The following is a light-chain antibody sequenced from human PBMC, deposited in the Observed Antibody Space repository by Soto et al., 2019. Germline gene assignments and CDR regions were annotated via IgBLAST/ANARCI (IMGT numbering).Light chain of an antibody. J-gene: IGKJ5*01. Sequence: DIQMTQSPSSLAASVGDRVTIPCRASQDIGNYLNLYQQKPGKAPQLLIYGASSLQSGVPSRFSGSGSGTDFTLTISSLQPEDFATYYCQKTYSSPITFGQGTRLEIK. CDR1: QDIGNY. CDR3: QKTYSSPIT. V-gene: IGKV1-39*01. CDR2: GAS.